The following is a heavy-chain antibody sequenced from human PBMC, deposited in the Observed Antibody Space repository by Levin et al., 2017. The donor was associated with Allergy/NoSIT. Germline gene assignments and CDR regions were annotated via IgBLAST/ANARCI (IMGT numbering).Heavy chain of an antibody. CDR2: IDPSDSYT. J-gene: IGHJ3*01. V-gene: IGHV5-10-1*01. Sequence: GESLKISCKVSRNTFSSYWISWVRQMPGKGLEWMGRIDPSDSYTSYSPSFQGHVTISADRSTSTADLQWNSLKASDTAIYYCVISPRGNSVHWGHGTKVTVSS. CDR1: RNTFSSYW. D-gene: IGHD4-23*01. CDR3: VISPRGNSVH.